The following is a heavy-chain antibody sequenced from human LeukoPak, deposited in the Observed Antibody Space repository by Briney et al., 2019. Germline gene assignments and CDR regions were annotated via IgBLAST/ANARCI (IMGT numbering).Heavy chain of an antibody. Sequence: PSETLSLTCTVSGGSISSHYWSWIRQPPGKGLEWIGYIYYSGSTNYNPSLKSRVTISVDTSKNQFSLKLSSVTAADTAVYYCARDHIGSGYSSSHNWFDPWGQGTLVTVSS. V-gene: IGHV4-59*11. CDR2: IYYSGST. D-gene: IGHD6-6*01. CDR3: ARDHIGSGYSSSHNWFDP. J-gene: IGHJ5*02. CDR1: GGSISSHY.